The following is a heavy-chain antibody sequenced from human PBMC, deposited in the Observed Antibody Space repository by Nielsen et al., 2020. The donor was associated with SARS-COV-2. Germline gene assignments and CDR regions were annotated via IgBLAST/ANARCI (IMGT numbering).Heavy chain of an antibody. CDR2: INAGNDNT. D-gene: IGHD6-13*01. J-gene: IGHJ4*02. CDR3: ARGGYSSSWYLRS. Sequence: ASVKVSCKASGYTFTSYAMHWVRQAPGQRLEWMGWINAGNDNTKYSQKFQGRVTITRDTSASTAYMELSSLRSEDTAVYYCARGGYSSSWYLRSWGQGTLVTVSS. V-gene: IGHV1-3*01. CDR1: GYTFTSYA.